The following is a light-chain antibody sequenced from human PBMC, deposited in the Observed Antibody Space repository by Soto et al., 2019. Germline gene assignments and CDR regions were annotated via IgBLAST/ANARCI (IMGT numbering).Light chain of an antibody. CDR3: CSYAGSYTVV. CDR1: SSDVGAYNY. V-gene: IGLV2-11*01. J-gene: IGLJ3*02. CDR2: DVS. Sequence: QSVLTQPRSVSGSPGQSVTISCTGTSSDVGAYNYVSWYQQHPGKVPKLMIYDVSRRPSGVPDRFSGSKSGNTASLTISGLQADDEADYYCCSYAGSYTVVFGGGTKGTVL.